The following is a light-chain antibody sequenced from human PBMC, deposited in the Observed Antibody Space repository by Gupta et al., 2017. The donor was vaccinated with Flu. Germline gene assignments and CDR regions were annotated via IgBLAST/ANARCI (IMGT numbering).Light chain of an antibody. CDR1: QTISRSN. V-gene: IGKV3-20*01. CDR3: QQYAGSPLT. Sequence: EIVLTQSPGTLSLFPGERATLSCRASQTISRSNLAWYQQKPGQAPRLLIYGASSRATGIPDRFSGSGSGTDFTLTIYGLEPEDFAVYYCQQYAGSPLTFGGGTKVELE. CDR2: GAS. J-gene: IGKJ4*01.